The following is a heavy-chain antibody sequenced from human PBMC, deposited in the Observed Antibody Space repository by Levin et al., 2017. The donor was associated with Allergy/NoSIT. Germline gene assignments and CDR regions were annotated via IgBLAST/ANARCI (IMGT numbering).Heavy chain of an antibody. CDR3: ARDGSHSSSSWYIRSAESGWFDP. J-gene: IGHJ5*02. CDR1: GFTFSSYW. D-gene: IGHD6-13*01. CDR2: INSDGSST. Sequence: GGSLRLSCAASGFTFSSYWMHWVRQAPGKGLVWVSRINSDGSSTSYADSVKGRFTISRDNAKNTLYLQMNSLRAEDTAVYYCARDGSHSSSSWYIRSAESGWFDPWGQGTLVTVSS. V-gene: IGHV3-74*01.